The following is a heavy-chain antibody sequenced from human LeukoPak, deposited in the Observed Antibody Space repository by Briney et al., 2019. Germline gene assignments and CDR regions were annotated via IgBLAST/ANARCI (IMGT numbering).Heavy chain of an antibody. CDR3: ARDAGAAAAFYYFDF. CDR1: GGSFSNYY. V-gene: IGHV4-59*12. CDR2: IYYSGST. Sequence: PSETLSLTCTVSGGSFSNYYWSWVRQSPGKGLDWIGYIYYSGSTNYNPSLKSRVTISLDSSKNHFSLSLSSVTAADTAVYYCARDAGAAAAFYYFDFWGQGTLVTVSS. D-gene: IGHD6-13*01. J-gene: IGHJ4*02.